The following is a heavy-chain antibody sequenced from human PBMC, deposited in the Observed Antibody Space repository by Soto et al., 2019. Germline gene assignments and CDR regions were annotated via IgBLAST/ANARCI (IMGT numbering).Heavy chain of an antibody. CDR3: ARGFRVAATRWWFDP. Sequence: QVQLVQSGAEVKKPGASVKVSCKASGYTFTSYDISWVRQAPGQGLEWMGWISTYNGNTNYAPKLQGRVTMTTDTTPSPAYMELRSPRSDDTAVYFCARGFRVAATRWWFDPWGQGTLVTVSS. CDR1: GYTFTSYD. CDR2: ISTYNGNT. J-gene: IGHJ5*02. D-gene: IGHD2-15*01. V-gene: IGHV1-18*01.